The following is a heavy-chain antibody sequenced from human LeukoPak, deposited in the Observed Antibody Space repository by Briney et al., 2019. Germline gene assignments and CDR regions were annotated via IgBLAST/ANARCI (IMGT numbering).Heavy chain of an antibody. CDR3: ARAPMAITTSAFPDAFDF. CDR1: GDSVSGRY. Sequence: PSETLSPTCTVSGDSVSGRYWSWIRQTPGKGLEWIGYVSYSGGTNYNPSLKRRVSISLDTSKNQFSLKLSSPAAADPAVYYCARAPMAITTSAFPDAFDFWGQGTMVTVSS. CDR2: VSYSGGT. V-gene: IGHV4-59*02. D-gene: IGHD5-12*01. J-gene: IGHJ3*01.